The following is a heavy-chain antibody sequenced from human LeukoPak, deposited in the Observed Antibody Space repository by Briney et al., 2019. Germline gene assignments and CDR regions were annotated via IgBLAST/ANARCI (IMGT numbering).Heavy chain of an antibody. Sequence: SQTLSLTCTVSGGSITSGNYYWSWIRQPAGKGLEWIGRIYTAGSTNYNPSLKSRVTMSVNTSKNQFSLKLNSVTAADTAVYYCARDSSGTYYDAYFKYWGQGTLATVSS. J-gene: IGHJ4*02. D-gene: IGHD1-26*01. CDR2: IYTAGST. CDR3: ARDSSGTYYDAYFKY. CDR1: GGSITSGNYY. V-gene: IGHV4-61*02.